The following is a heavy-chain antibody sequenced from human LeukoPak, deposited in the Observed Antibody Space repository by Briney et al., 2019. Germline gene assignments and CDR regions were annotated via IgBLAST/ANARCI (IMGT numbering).Heavy chain of an antibody. CDR2: IYYSGSS. Sequence: SETLSLTCTVSGGSISTYYWSWIRQPPGKGLEWIGYIYYSGSSNYNPSLKSRVTISLDTSKNQFSLKLNSVTAADTAMYYCARSFSPNYYDLLDYWGQGTLVTVSS. J-gene: IGHJ4*02. D-gene: IGHD3-22*01. V-gene: IGHV4-59*01. CDR3: ARSFSPNYYDLLDY. CDR1: GGSISTYY.